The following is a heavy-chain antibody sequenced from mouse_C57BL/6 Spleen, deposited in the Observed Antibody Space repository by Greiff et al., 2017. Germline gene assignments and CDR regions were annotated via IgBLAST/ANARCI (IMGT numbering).Heavy chain of an antibody. V-gene: IGHV5-4*01. D-gene: IGHD2-3*01. CDR1: GFTFSSYA. Sequence: EVQRVESGGGLVKPGGSLKLSCAASGFTFSSYAMSWVRQTPEKRLEWVATISDGGSYTYYPDNVKGRFTISRDNAKNNLYLQMSHLKAEDTAMYYCAREGLLQGYYAMDYWGQGTSVTVSS. CDR3: AREGLLQGYYAMDY. J-gene: IGHJ4*01. CDR2: ISDGGSYT.